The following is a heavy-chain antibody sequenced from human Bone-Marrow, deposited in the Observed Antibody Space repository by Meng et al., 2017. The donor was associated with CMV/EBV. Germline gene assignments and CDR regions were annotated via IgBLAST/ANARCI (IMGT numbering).Heavy chain of an antibody. CDR2: INHSGST. CDR3: ARGYNWNYWDWFDP. Sequence: VYGGSFSGSYWRWIRQPPGKGLEWIGEINHSGSTNYNPSLKSRVTISVDTSKNQFSLKLSSVTAADTAVYYCARGYNWNYWDWFDPWGQGTLVTVSS. CDR1: GGSFSGSY. V-gene: IGHV4-34*01. D-gene: IGHD1-7*01. J-gene: IGHJ5*02.